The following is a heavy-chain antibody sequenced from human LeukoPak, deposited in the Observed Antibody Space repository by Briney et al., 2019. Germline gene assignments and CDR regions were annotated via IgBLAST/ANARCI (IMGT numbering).Heavy chain of an antibody. CDR1: GYTFTSYG. CDR2: ISAYNGNT. J-gene: IGHJ4*02. CDR3: ARDFPRYCSGGSCYPGHY. D-gene: IGHD2-15*01. Sequence: ASVKVSCKASGYTFTSYGISWVRQAPGQGLEWMGWISAYNGNTNYAQKLQGRVTMTTDTSTSTAYMELRSRRSDDTAVYYCARDFPRYCSGGSCYPGHYWGQGTLVTVSS. V-gene: IGHV1-18*01.